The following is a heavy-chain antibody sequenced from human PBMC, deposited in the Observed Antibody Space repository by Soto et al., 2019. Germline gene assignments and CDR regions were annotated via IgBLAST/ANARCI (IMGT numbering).Heavy chain of an antibody. CDR3: ARERTDVEMATILGWQKDSYYHYGMAF. CDR2: IYYSGST. V-gene: IGHV4-61*01. D-gene: IGHD5-12*01. J-gene: IGHJ6*02. Sequence: SETLSLTCTVSGGSVSSGSYYWSWIRQPPGKGLEWIGYIYYSGSTNYNPSLKSRVTISVDTSKNQFSLKLSSVTAADTAVYYCARERTDVEMATILGWQKDSYYHYGMAFWGQGTTVTVCS. CDR1: GGSVSSGSYY.